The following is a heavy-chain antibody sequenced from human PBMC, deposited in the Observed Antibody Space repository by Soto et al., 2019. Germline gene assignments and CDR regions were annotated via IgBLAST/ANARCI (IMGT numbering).Heavy chain of an antibody. J-gene: IGHJ6*02. Sequence: PGGSLRLSCAASGFTFSSYSMNWVRQAPGKGLEWVSYISSSSSTIYYADSVKGRFTISRDNAKNSLYLQMNSLRDEDTAVYYCARVLSSVAYYGMDVWGQGTTVTVSS. CDR3: ARVLSSVAYYGMDV. CDR1: GFTFSSYS. V-gene: IGHV3-48*02. CDR2: ISSSSSTI. D-gene: IGHD6-19*01.